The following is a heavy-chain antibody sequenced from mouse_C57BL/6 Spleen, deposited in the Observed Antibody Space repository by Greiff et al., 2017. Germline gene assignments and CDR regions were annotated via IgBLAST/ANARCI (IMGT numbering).Heavy chain of an antibody. D-gene: IGHD2-4*01. CDR1: GYAFSSSW. J-gene: IGHJ2*01. V-gene: IGHV1-82*01. CDR3: AREADYDGY. Sequence: QVQLQQSGPELVKPGASVKISCKASGYAFSSSWMNWVKQRPGKGLEWIGRIYPGEGDTNYNGKFKGKATLTADKSSSTAYMQLSTLTSEDSAVYFCAREADYDGYWGQGTTLTVSS. CDR2: IYPGEGDT.